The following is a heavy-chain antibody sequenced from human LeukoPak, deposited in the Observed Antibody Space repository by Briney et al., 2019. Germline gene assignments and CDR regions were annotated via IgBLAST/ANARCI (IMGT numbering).Heavy chain of an antibody. CDR2: ISGGGGNT. Sequence: PGGSLRLSCTASEFTFSNYGMNWVRQAPGKGLDWVSGISGGGGNTYYADSVKGRFTISRDNSKNALYLQMNSLRAEDTAVYYCAKGERWLQSSDYWGQGTLVTVSS. D-gene: IGHD5-24*01. CDR1: EFTFSNYG. CDR3: AKGERWLQSSDY. V-gene: IGHV3-23*01. J-gene: IGHJ4*02.